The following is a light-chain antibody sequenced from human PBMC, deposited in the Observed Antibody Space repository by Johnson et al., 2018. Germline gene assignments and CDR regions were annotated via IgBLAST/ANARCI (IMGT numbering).Light chain of an antibody. V-gene: IGLV1-51*02. J-gene: IGLJ1*01. Sequence: QSVLTQPPSVSAAPGQKVTISCSGSSSNIGNNYVSWYQQLPGTAPKLLIYENNKRPSGIPDRLSGSKSGTSATLGITGLQTGDEADYYCGTWDSSLSDGNVFGTGTKVTVL. CDR3: GTWDSSLSDGNV. CDR2: ENN. CDR1: SSNIGNNY.